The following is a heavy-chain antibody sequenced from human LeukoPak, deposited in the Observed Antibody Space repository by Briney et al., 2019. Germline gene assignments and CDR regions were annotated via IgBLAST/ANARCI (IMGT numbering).Heavy chain of an antibody. D-gene: IGHD2-2*01. V-gene: IGHV1-69*13. CDR2: IIPIFGTA. CDR1: GYNFDRYG. J-gene: IGHJ4*02. CDR3: ARARRVPAALGYFDY. Sequence: ASVKVSCKGSGYNFDRYGVNWVRQAPGQGLEWMGGIIPIFGTANYAQKFQGRVTITADESTSTAYMELSSLRSEDTAVYYCARARRVPAALGYFDYWGQGTLVTVSS.